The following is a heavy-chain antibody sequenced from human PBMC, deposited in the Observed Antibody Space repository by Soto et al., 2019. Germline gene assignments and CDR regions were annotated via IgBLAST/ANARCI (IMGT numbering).Heavy chain of an antibody. CDR3: VRGSISAALRHSSFWY. D-gene: IGHD2-2*01. CDR2: ISGDGQKT. CDR1: GFTFNNFA. J-gene: IGHJ4*02. V-gene: IGHV3-64D*08. Sequence: GGSLRLSCSASGFTFNNFALYWVRQTPGKRLEYVSGISGDGQKTNYADSVKGRFTISRVNSNNTLYLQLNSLKPEDTAVFYCVRGSISAALRHSSFWYWGQGTLVTVSS.